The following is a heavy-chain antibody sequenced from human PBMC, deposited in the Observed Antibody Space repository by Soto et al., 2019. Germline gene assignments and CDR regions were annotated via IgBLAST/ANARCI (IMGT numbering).Heavy chain of an antibody. J-gene: IGHJ4*02. Sequence: SETLSLICTVSGGSITTSSYYWGWVRQPPGKGLEWIGSIYYSGSTSYNPSLKSRVTMSVDTSKNQFSLKLSSVTAADTAVYYCARHSIEDFGVIPLFAFWARGPLVPVSS. CDR2: IYYSGST. D-gene: IGHD3-3*01. CDR1: GGSITTSSYY. V-gene: IGHV4-39*01. CDR3: ARHSIEDFGVIPLFAF.